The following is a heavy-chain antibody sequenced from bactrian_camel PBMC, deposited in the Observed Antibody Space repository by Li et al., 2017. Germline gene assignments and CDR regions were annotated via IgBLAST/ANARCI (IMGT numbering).Heavy chain of an antibody. CDR3: AAGFAMLVRWLPVENEYTS. J-gene: IGHJ4*01. D-gene: IGHD6*01. Sequence: HVQLVESGGGSVQAGGSLRLSCTYSGVNTYAATYYMAWFRQTPGKEREDVARLDRDGAARYAPSVQGRFFISKDNAKNTLYLQMNSLKPEDTARYYCAAGFAMLVRWLPVENEYTSWGQGTQVTVS. V-gene: IGHV3S55*01. CDR1: GVNTYAATYY. CDR2: LDRDGAA.